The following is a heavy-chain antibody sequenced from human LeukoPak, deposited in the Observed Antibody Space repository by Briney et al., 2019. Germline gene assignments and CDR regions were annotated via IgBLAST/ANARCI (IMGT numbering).Heavy chain of an antibody. CDR2: ISYDGSNK. Sequence: GRSLRLSCAASGFTFSSYGMHWVRQAPGKGLEWVAVISYDGSNKYYADSVKGRFTISRDNSKNTLYLQMNSLRAEDTAVYYCAKEWGYSGYEIDYWGQGTLVTVSS. J-gene: IGHJ4*02. D-gene: IGHD5-12*01. V-gene: IGHV3-30*18. CDR3: AKEWGYSGYEIDY. CDR1: GFTFSSYG.